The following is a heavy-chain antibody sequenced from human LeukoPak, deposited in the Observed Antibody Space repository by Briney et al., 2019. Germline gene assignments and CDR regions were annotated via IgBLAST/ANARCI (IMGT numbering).Heavy chain of an antibody. D-gene: IGHD3-22*01. V-gene: IGHV3-53*01. CDR2: IYSGGST. CDR1: GFTVSSNY. CDR3: ARVFSSSGYYYAVDY. J-gene: IGHJ4*02. Sequence: GGSLRLSCAASGFTVSSNYMSWVRQAPGKGLEWVSVIYSGGSTYYADSVKGRFTISRDNSKNTLYLQMNSLRAEDTAVYYCARVFSSSGYYYAVDYWGQGTLVTVSS.